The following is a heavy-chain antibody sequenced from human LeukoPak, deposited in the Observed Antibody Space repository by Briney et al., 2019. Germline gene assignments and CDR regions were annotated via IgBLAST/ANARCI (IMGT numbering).Heavy chain of an antibody. CDR1: GFTFSSYA. CDR3: ARDPLGTRPGFDY. J-gene: IGHJ4*02. CDR2: YDRSNK. Sequence: GGSLRLSCAASGFTFSSYAMHWAATLQARGWSWWQLYDRSNKYYADSVKGRFTISRDNSKNTLYLQMNSLRAEDTAVYYCARDPLGTRPGFDYWGQGTLVTVSS. D-gene: IGHD1-1*01. V-gene: IGHV3-30*04.